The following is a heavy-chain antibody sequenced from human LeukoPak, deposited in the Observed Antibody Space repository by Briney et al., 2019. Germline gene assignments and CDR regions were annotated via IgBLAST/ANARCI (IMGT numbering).Heavy chain of an antibody. J-gene: IGHJ4*02. CDR2: IIPIFGTA. CDR3: ASQTCIDQYYFDY. Sequence: SVKVSCKASGGTFSSYAISWVRQAPGQGLEWMGGIIPIFGTANYAQKFQGRVTITADKSTSTAYMELSSLRSKDTAVYYCASQTCIDQYYFDYWGQVTLVTVSS. CDR1: GGTFSSYA. D-gene: IGHD1-26*01. V-gene: IGHV1-69*06.